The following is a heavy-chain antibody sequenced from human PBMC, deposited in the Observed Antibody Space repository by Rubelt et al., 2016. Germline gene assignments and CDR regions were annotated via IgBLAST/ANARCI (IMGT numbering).Heavy chain of an antibody. J-gene: IGHJ4*02. D-gene: IGHD3-3*01. Sequence: VQLVESGGDLVQPGGSLRLSCAASGFTVNSHYMTWVRQAPGKGLVWVALVSSYGTNEHLADSVRGRFTISRDNSKNTLYLQMNSLGAEDTAIYYCARWSGTYYDHWGQGTLVTVSS. CDR1: GFTVNSHY. CDR3: ARWSGTYYDH. CDR2: VSSYGTNE. V-gene: IGHV3-30*03.